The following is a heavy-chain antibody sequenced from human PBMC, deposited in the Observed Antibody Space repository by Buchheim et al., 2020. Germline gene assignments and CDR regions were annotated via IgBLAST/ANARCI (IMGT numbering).Heavy chain of an antibody. D-gene: IGHD4-17*01. CDR1: VFTFSTYW. V-gene: IGHV3-7*01. CDR3: ARDAINYADYFGKLNYNGMDV. J-gene: IGHJ6*02. CDR2: IKHDGREK. Sequence: VQLVESGGGLVQPGGSLRLSCTASVFTFSTYWMTWVRQAPGRGLEWVANIKHDGREKYYVDSVKGRFTFSSDNAKNSLFLQMNSLRAEDTAVYYCARDAINYADYFGKLNYNGMDVWGQGTT.